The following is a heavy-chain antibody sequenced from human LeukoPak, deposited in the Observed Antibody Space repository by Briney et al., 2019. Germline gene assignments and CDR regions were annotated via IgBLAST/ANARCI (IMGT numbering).Heavy chain of an antibody. V-gene: IGHV3-30*03. D-gene: IGHD6-13*01. CDR2: ISYDGSNK. CDR3: GRVHSSSWYCCSDY. Sequence: PGGSLRLSCAASGFTFSSYGMHWVRQAPGKGLEWVAVISYDGSNKYYADSVKGRFTISRDNSKNTLYLQMNSLRLEDTAVYYCGRVHSSSWYCCSDYWGQGTLVTVSS. J-gene: IGHJ4*02. CDR1: GFTFSSYG.